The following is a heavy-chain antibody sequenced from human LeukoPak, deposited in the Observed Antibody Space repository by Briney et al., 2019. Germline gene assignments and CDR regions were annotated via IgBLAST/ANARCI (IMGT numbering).Heavy chain of an antibody. Sequence: GGSLGLSCAASGFTFTNYWMNWVRQAPGKGLEWVAHIKQDGSQIYYVDSVKGRFTISRDNSKDTLYLQMNSLRAEDTAVYYCAKDRLASGSSWTFDSWGQGTLVTVSS. CDR3: AKDRLASGSSWTFDS. V-gene: IGHV3-7*01. D-gene: IGHD6-13*01. J-gene: IGHJ4*02. CDR2: IKQDGSQI. CDR1: GFTFTNYW.